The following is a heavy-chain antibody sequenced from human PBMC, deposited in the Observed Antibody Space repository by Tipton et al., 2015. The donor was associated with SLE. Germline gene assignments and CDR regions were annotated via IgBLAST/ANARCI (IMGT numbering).Heavy chain of an antibody. V-gene: IGHV4-31*03. D-gene: IGHD6-13*01. J-gene: IGHJ6*03. CDR2: IDYNGNT. CDR1: GGSMSSTAVYY. CDR3: ARLQGNYYSFMDV. Sequence: TLSLTCSVSGGSMSSTAVYYWGWVRQHTAKGLEWIGHIDYNGNTYYSPSLKSRLSLSRDTSKNQFSLRLNSVTAADTAVYFCARLQGNYYSFMDVWGVGITVTVSS.